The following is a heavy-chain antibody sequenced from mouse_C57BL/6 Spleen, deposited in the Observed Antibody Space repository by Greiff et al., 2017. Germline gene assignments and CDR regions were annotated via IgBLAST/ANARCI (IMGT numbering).Heavy chain of an antibody. Sequence: VQLKQPGAELVRPGSSVKLSCKASGYTFTSYWMHWVKQRPIQGLEWIGNIDPSDSETNYNQKFKDKATLTVDKSSSTAYMQLSSLTSEDSAVDYWARNCYDDYLDYWGQGTTLTVSS. CDR2: IDPSDSET. J-gene: IGHJ2*01. CDR3: ARNCYDDYLDY. D-gene: IGHD2-12*01. CDR1: GYTFTSYW. V-gene: IGHV1-52*01.